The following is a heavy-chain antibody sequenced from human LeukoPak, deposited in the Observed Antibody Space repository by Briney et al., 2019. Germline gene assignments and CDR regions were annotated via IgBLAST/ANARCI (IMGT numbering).Heavy chain of an antibody. Sequence: PGGSLRLSCAASGFTFSSYAMHWVRQAPGKGLEWVAVISYDGSKKYYADSVKGRFTISRDNSKNTLYLQMNSLRAEYTAVYYCARGYYDILTVYYFSFQGMDYWGQGTLVTVSS. CDR1: GFTFSSYA. D-gene: IGHD3-9*01. V-gene: IGHV3-30*01. J-gene: IGHJ4*02. CDR2: ISYDGSKK. CDR3: ARGYYDILTVYYFSFQGMDY.